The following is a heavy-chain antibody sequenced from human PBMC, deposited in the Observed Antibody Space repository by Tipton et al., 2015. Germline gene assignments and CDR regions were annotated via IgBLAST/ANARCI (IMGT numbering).Heavy chain of an antibody. CDR1: GFTFSRYW. D-gene: IGHD5-12*01. CDR2: IKQDGRDK. V-gene: IGHV3-7*01. Sequence: SLRLSCAASGFTFSRYWMSWVRQAAGKGLEWVANIKQDGRDKYYVDSVRGRFTVSRDNAKNSLYLQMNSLRVEDTAIYYCARPLYSGYDGGFDPWGQGTLVTVSS. CDR3: ARPLYSGYDGGFDP. J-gene: IGHJ5*02.